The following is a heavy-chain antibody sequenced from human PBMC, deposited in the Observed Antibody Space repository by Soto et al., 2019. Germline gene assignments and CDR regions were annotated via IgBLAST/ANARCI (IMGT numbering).Heavy chain of an antibody. CDR2: ISRNGGNT. Sequence: EVQLVESGGGLVQPGGSLRLSCAAAEFTFSSCARHWVRQAPGKGLEYVSAISRNGGNTYYANSVKGRFTISRDNSKNTLYLQMGSLRAEDMAVYYCARASSSGWFFDYWGQGTLVTVSS. V-gene: IGHV3-64*01. CDR1: EFTFSSCA. D-gene: IGHD6-19*01. CDR3: ARASSSGWFFDY. J-gene: IGHJ4*02.